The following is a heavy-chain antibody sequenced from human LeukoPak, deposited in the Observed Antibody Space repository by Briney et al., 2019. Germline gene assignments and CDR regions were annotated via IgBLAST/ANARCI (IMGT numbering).Heavy chain of an antibody. CDR1: GGSISSYY. Sequence: SETLSLTCTVSGGSISSYYWSWIRQHPGKGLEWIGHIYYSGSTYYNPSLKSRVTISVDTSKNQFSLKLSSVTAADTAVYYCARNSGSYYRFDYWGQGTLVTVSS. J-gene: IGHJ4*02. V-gene: IGHV4-59*06. CDR3: ARNSGSYYRFDY. CDR2: IYYSGST. D-gene: IGHD1-26*01.